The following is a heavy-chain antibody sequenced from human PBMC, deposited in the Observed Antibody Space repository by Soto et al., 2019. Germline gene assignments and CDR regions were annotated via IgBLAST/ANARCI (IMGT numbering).Heavy chain of an antibody. V-gene: IGHV1-8*01. CDR1: GNTFTTYD. D-gene: IGHD2-2*01. CDR2: MNPNRTNT. Sequence: QVQLMQSGAEVKKPGASVKVSCKASGNTFTTYDINWVRQAPGQGLEWMGWMNPNRTNTGYAEKFQGRVTMTRDTSISTAYMELSSLRYDDTAVYYCVRGGFLSHDHVIIAPATLGFDPWGQGTLVTVSS. J-gene: IGHJ5*02. CDR3: VRGGFLSHDHVIIAPATLGFDP.